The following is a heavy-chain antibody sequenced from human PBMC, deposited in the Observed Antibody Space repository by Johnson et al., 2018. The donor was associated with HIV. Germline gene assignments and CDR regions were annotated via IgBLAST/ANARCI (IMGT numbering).Heavy chain of an antibody. V-gene: IGHV3-20*04. J-gene: IGHJ3*01. CDR1: AFTFSDSY. CDR2: INWNGDST. D-gene: IGHD4-23*01. Sequence: VQLVESGGGFVKPGGSLRLSCAASAFTFSDSYLSWVRQAPGKGLEWVSGINWNGDSTDYADSVKGRFTISRDNAKNSPFLQMNSLRAEDTALYYCARVSDDYGGNPAAWDAFDLWGQGTMVAVSS. CDR3: ARVSDDYGGNPAAWDAFDL.